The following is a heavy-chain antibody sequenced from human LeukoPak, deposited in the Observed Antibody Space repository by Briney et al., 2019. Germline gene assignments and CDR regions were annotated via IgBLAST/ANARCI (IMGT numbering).Heavy chain of an antibody. CDR3: AKDLTVYSSGSSFDY. CDR2: IRYDGTNK. CDR1: AFTFSTHA. Sequence: PGGSLRLSCAASAFTFSTHAMHWVRQAPGKGLEWVAFIRYDGTNKYYADSVKGRFTISRDNSKNTLYLQMNSLRAEDTAVYYCAKDLTVYSSGSSFDYWGQGTLVTVSS. D-gene: IGHD6-19*01. J-gene: IGHJ4*02. V-gene: IGHV3-30*02.